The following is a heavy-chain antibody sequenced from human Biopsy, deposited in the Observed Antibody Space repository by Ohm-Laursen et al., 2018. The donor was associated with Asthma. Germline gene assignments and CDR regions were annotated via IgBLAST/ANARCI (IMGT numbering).Heavy chain of an antibody. CDR3: AKSADYYDSTDYLDF. J-gene: IGHJ4*01. CDR1: GFSFADCA. CDR2: ISWNSGNI. D-gene: IGHD3-22*01. V-gene: IGHV3-9*01. Sequence: SLRLSCAASGFSFADCAMHWVRQAPGKGREWVSSISWNSGNIDYGDSVKGRFTISRDNAKNSLYLQMQSLRPEDTAFYYCAKSADYYDSTDYLDFWGRGTLVTASS.